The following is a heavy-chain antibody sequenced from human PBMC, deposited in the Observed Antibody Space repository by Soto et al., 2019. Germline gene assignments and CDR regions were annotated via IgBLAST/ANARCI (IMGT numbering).Heavy chain of an antibody. Sequence: LRLSCAASGFTFSTYWMSWVRQAPGKGLEWVGNIKQDGSGENYVDSVKGRFTISRDNANHSLYLQMNSLRAEDTAVYYCARDRGPPRYLYYGMDVWGQGTTVTVSS. CDR3: ARDRGPPRYLYYGMDV. V-gene: IGHV3-7*01. J-gene: IGHJ6*02. CDR2: IKQDGSGE. CDR1: GFTFSTYW. D-gene: IGHD3-10*01.